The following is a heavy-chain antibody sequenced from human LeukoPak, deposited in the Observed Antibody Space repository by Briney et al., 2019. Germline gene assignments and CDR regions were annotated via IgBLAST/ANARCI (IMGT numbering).Heavy chain of an antibody. Sequence: SETLSLTCTVSGGSISSGGYYWSWIRQHPGKGLEWIGYIYYSGSTYYNPSLKSRVTISVDTSKNQFSLKLSSVTAAVTAVYYCARSKYQLLSQYNWFDPWGQGTLVTVSS. CDR3: ARSKYQLLSQYNWFDP. V-gene: IGHV4-31*03. CDR2: IYYSGST. CDR1: GGSISSGGYY. J-gene: IGHJ5*02. D-gene: IGHD2-2*01.